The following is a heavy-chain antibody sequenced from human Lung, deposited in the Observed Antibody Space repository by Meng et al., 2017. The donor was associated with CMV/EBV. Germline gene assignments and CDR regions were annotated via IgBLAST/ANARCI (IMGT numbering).Heavy chain of an antibody. CDR1: GGSVSTSSSY. CDR3: ARGFYDFWSGFGAVDY. CDR2: IYNSGST. D-gene: IGHD3-3*01. Sequence: SETLSLXCTVSGGSVSTSSSYWSWIRQPPGKGLEWIGSIYNSGSTNDNPSLKSRVTISVDTSKNQFSLKLTSVTVADTAVYYCARGFYDFWSGFGAVDYWGQGXLVTVSS. V-gene: IGHV4-61*01. J-gene: IGHJ4*02.